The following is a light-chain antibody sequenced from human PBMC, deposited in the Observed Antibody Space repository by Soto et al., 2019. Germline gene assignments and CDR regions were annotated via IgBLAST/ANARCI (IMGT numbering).Light chain of an antibody. CDR1: QSISGW. CDR3: QQYDSYSRFT. CDR2: KAS. Sequence: DIPMTQSPSTLSASVGDRVTITCRASQSISGWLVWYQQKPGKAPNLLIYKASSLERGVPSRFSGSGSGTEFTLTISSLQLDDFATYYCQQYDSYSRFTFGPGTKVDIK. J-gene: IGKJ3*01. V-gene: IGKV1-5*03.